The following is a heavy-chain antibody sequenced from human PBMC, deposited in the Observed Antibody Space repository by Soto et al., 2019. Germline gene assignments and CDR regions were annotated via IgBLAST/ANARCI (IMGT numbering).Heavy chain of an antibody. CDR1: GGSISSYY. Sequence: SETLSLTCTVSGGSISSYYWSWIRQPPGKGLEWIAYIYYSGSTEYNPSLKSRVTISVDTSKNQFSLKLSSVTAADTAVYYCARDLRYDSSGYYGGVDDAFDIWGQGTMVTVSS. CDR3: ARDLRYDSSGYYGGVDDAFDI. J-gene: IGHJ3*02. CDR2: IYYSGST. V-gene: IGHV4-59*01. D-gene: IGHD3-22*01.